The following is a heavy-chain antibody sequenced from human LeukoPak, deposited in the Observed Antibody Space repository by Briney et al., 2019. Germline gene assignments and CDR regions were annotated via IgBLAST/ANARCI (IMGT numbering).Heavy chain of an antibody. CDR3: ARDRDELGYDSSGYYLTNWFDP. V-gene: IGHV3-33*01. CDR2: IWYDGSNK. Sequence: PGRSLRLSCAASGFTFSSYGMHGVRQAPGKGLEWVAVIWYDGSNKYYADSVKGRFTISRDNSKNTLYLQMNSLRAEDTAVYYCARDRDELGYDSSGYYLTNWFDPWGQGTLVTVSS. D-gene: IGHD3-22*01. J-gene: IGHJ5*02. CDR1: GFTFSSYG.